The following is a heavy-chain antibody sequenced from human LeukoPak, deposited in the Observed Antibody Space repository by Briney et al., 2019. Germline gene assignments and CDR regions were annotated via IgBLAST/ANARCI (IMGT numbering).Heavy chain of an antibody. CDR2: MNPNTGNT. D-gene: IGHD3-10*01. CDR3: VRDGEGVAISVNYWFDP. J-gene: IGHJ5*02. CDR1: VFPFTRYD. Sequence: ASVKVSCKASVFPFTRYDINWVRQTSAQGLEWMGWMNPNTGNTGYAQKFQGRVTMTRDTSTSTAYMELRDLRSEDTAVYYCVRDGEGVAISVNYWFDPWGQGTLVTVSS. V-gene: IGHV1-8*01.